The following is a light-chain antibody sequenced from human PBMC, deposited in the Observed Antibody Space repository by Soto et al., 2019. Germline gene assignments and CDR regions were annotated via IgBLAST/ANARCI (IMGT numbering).Light chain of an antibody. Sequence: QSVLTQPASVSGSPGQSITISCTGTSNDIGGYNTVSWYQHHPGKAPKLMIYAVSNRSSGVSNRFSGSKSGNTASLTISGLQAEDEADYYCSSYVGDTTDVFGTATKVTVX. CDR2: AVS. CDR3: SSYVGDTTDV. V-gene: IGLV2-14*01. J-gene: IGLJ1*01. CDR1: SNDIGGYNT.